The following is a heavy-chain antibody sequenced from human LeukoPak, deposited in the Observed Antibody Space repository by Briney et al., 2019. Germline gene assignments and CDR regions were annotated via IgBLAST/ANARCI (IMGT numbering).Heavy chain of an antibody. Sequence: GGSLRLSCAASGFTFDTCWMHWVRQAPGKGLVWVSLINNDGSITSYADSVKGRFTISRDNAKNTLYLQMNSLRAEDTAVFYCARVYSGSLDYWGQGTLVTVSS. CDR2: INNDGSIT. V-gene: IGHV3-74*01. CDR1: GFTFDTCW. CDR3: ARVYSGSLDY. D-gene: IGHD1-26*01. J-gene: IGHJ4*02.